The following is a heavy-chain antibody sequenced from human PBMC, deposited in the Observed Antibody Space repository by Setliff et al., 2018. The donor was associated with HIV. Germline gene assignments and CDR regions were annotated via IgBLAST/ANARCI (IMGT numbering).Heavy chain of an antibody. CDR1: GGSSSSRSYY. CDR2: IYSSGST. Sequence: SETLSLTCSVSGGSSSSRSYYWGWIRQPPGKGLEWIGSIYSSGSTYYNPSLKSRVTISVDTSKNQFSLKLNSVTAADTAVYYCARVSRGNNYAPPDHRFDPWGQGTLVTVSS. D-gene: IGHD5-18*01. CDR3: ARVSRGNNYAPPDHRFDP. J-gene: IGHJ5*02. V-gene: IGHV4-39*07.